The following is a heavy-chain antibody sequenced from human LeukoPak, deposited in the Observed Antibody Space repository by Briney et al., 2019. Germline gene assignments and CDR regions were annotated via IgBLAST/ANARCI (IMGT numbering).Heavy chain of an antibody. D-gene: IGHD6-19*01. CDR3: VRPNASGWLDGCFDP. CDR2: IFPYNGKA. J-gene: IGHJ5*02. Sequence: ASVKVSCKSSGYTFSSYAINWVRQAPGQGLEWMGWIFPYNGKANYAQKFQGRVTMTTDTSSSTAYMELRSVTSTDTGMYYCVRPNASGWLDGCFDPWGEGTLVTVSS. V-gene: IGHV1-18*01. CDR1: GYTFSSYA.